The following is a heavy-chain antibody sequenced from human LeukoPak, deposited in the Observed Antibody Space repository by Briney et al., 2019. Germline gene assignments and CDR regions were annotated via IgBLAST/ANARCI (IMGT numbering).Heavy chain of an antibody. Sequence: PSETLSLTCTVSGGSISSSSYYWGWIRQPPGKGLEWIGSIYYSGSTYYNPSLKSRVTISVDTSKNQFSLKLSSVTAADTAVYYCARGAYSSSWGSGPKVDYWGQGTLVTVSS. CDR1: GGSISSSSYY. J-gene: IGHJ4*02. D-gene: IGHD6-13*01. CDR2: IYYSGST. CDR3: ARGAYSSSWGSGPKVDY. V-gene: IGHV4-39*07.